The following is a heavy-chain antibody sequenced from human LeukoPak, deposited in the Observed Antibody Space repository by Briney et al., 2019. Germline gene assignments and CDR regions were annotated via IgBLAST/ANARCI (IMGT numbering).Heavy chain of an antibody. Sequence: GGSLRLSCAASGFTFSDYEMNWIRQAPGKGLEWISYISNSGSAQYYADSVKGRFTISRDNAKNSVYLQLNSLRAEDTALYYCAAVIDYWGQGTLVTVSS. CDR3: AAVIDY. CDR1: GFTFSDYE. V-gene: IGHV3-48*03. CDR2: ISNSGSAQ. J-gene: IGHJ4*02.